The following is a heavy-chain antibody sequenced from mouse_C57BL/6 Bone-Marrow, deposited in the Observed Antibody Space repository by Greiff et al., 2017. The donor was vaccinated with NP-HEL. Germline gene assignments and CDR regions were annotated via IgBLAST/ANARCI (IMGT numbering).Heavy chain of an antibody. Sequence: EVQLVESGPELVKPGASVKISCKASGYSFTGYYMNWVKQSPEKSLEWIGEINPSTGGTTYNQKFKAKATLTVDKSSSTAYMQLKSLTSEDSAVYYCARDGFIYYGNYDYWGQGTTLTVSS. CDR2: INPSTGGT. J-gene: IGHJ2*01. CDR3: ARDGFIYYGNYDY. CDR1: GYSFTGYY. V-gene: IGHV1-42*01. D-gene: IGHD2-1*01.